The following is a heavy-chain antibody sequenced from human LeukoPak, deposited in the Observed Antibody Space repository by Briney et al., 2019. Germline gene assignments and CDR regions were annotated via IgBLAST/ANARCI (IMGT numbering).Heavy chain of an antibody. CDR1: GFTFSDYY. Sequence: GGSLRLSCAASGFTFSDYYMSWIRQAPGKGLEWVSYISSSGSTIYYADSVKGRFTISRGNAKNSLYLQMNSLRAEDTAVYYCAGTTPYYYYMDVWGKGTTVTISS. CDR3: AGTTPYYYYMDV. D-gene: IGHD4-17*01. V-gene: IGHV3-11*01. CDR2: ISSSGSTI. J-gene: IGHJ6*03.